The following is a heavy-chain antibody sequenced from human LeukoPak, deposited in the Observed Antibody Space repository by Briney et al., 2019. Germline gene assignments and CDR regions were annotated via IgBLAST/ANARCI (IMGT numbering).Heavy chain of an antibody. CDR1: GGSFSGYY. J-gene: IGHJ6*02. Sequence: PSETLSRTCAVYGGSFSGYYWSWIRQPPGKGLEWIGEINHSGSTNYNPSLKSRVTISVDTSKNQFSLKLSSVTAADTAVYYCARIEYSSSGYGMDVWGQGTTVTVSS. CDR3: ARIEYSSSGYGMDV. CDR2: INHSGST. D-gene: IGHD6-6*01. V-gene: IGHV4-34*01.